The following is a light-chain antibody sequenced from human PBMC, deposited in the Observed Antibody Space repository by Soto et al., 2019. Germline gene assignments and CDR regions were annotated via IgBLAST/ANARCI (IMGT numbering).Light chain of an antibody. J-gene: IGLJ2*01. CDR3: LLSYNAARV. V-gene: IGLV7-46*01. CDR1: TGAVTSNHH. Sequence: QAVVTQEPSLTVSPGGTVTLTCGSSTGAVTSNHHPYWFQQKAGQAPRTLIYDTSNKPSWTPARCSGSLLGDKAALTLSGAEPEDEAQYYCLLSYNAARVFGGGTKLTVL. CDR2: DTS.